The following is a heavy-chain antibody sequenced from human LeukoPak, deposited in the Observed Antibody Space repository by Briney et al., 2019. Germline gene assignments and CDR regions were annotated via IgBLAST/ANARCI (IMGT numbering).Heavy chain of an antibody. CDR1: GFRFSSFG. J-gene: IGHJ5*02. V-gene: IGHV1-18*04. D-gene: IGHD4-11*01. CDR3: ARDSDYSGNGNGDWFDP. Sequence: AAVNVSCKASGFRFSSFGVSWVRQAPGQGLGWMGWISTYFGVTHYAEKFEDGVTMTIDTSTTTAYMELRSLRYDDTAVYYCARDSDYSGNGNGDWFDPWGQGTVVTVSS. CDR2: ISTYFGVT.